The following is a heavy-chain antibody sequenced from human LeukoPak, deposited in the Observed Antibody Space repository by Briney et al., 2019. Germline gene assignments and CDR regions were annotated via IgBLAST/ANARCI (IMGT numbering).Heavy chain of an antibody. V-gene: IGHV4-34*01. D-gene: IGHD2-2*01. CDR1: GGSFSGYY. Sequence: SETLSLTCADYGGSFSGYYWSWIRQPPGKGLEWIGEINHIGSTNYNPSLKSRVTISVDTSKNQFSLKLSSVTAADTAVYYCARGHSCSSTSCYSGSFDYWGQGTLVTVSS. J-gene: IGHJ4*02. CDR2: INHIGST. CDR3: ARGHSCSSTSCYSGSFDY.